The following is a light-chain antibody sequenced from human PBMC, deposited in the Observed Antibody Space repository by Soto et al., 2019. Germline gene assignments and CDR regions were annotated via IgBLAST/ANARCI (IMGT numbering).Light chain of an antibody. CDR2: GAS. J-gene: IGKJ2*01. V-gene: IGKV3-20*01. CDR3: QQYGSSPRT. CDR1: QSVSSSH. Sequence: EIVLTQSPGTLSLSPGERATLCCRASQSVSSSHLAWYQQRPGQAPRLLIYGASSRTTGIPDRFSGSGSGTDFTLTISRLEPEDFAVYFCQQYGSSPRTFGQGTKLEIK.